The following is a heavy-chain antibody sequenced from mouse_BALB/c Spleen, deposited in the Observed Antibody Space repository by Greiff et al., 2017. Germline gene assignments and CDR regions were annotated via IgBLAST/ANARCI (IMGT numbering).Heavy chain of an antibody. D-gene: IGHD1-1*01. Sequence: EVQVVESGGGLVQPGGSLRLSCATSGFTFTDYYMSWVRQPPGKALEWLGFIRNKANGYTTEYSASVKGRFTISRDNSQSILYLQMNTLRAEDSATYYCARGGYYGYWGQGTTLTVSS. V-gene: IGHV7-3*02. CDR3: ARGGYYGY. CDR2: IRNKANGYTT. J-gene: IGHJ2*01. CDR1: GFTFTDYY.